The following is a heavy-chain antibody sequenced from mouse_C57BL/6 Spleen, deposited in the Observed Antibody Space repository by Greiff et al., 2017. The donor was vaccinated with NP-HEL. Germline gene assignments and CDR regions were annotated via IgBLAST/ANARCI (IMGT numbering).Heavy chain of an antibody. Sequence: VQLQQSGAELVRPGASVTLSCKASGYTFTDYEMHWVKQTPVHGLEWIGAIDPETGGTAYNQKFKGKAILTADKSSSTAYMELRRLTSEDSAVYYWTAGYYYGSSFAYWGQGTLVTVSA. CDR2: IDPETGGT. CDR3: TAGYYYGSSFAY. CDR1: GYTFTDYE. D-gene: IGHD1-1*01. J-gene: IGHJ3*01. V-gene: IGHV1-15*01.